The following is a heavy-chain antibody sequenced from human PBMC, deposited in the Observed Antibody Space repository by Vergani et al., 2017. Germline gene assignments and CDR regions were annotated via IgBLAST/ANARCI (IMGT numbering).Heavy chain of an antibody. CDR2: IDPSDSYT. CDR3: ARALPPRDNWNYVDYYGMDV. V-gene: IGHV5-10-1*03. J-gene: IGHJ6*02. Sequence: EVQLVQSGAEVKKPGESLRISCKGSGYSFTSYWISWVRQMPGKGLEWMGRIDPSDSYTNYSPSFQGHVAISADKSISTAYLQWSSLKASDTAMYYCARALPPRDNWNYVDYYGMDVGGQGTTVTVSS. CDR1: GYSFTSYW. D-gene: IGHD1-7*01.